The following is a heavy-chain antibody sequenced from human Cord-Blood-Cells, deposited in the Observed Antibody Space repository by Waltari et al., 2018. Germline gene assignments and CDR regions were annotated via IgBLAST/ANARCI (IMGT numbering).Heavy chain of an antibody. CDR1: GFTFSSYA. J-gene: IGHJ6*03. D-gene: IGHD3-9*01. CDR2: IRGSGGST. V-gene: IGHV3-23*01. Sequence: EVQLLESGGGLVQPGGSLRLSCAASGFTFSSYAMSWVRQAPGKGHEWVSAIRGSGGSTYYADSVKGRFTISRDNSKNTLYLQMNSLRAEDTAVYYCAKDGPTPDLYYDILTGILGDYYYMDVWGKGTTVTVSS. CDR3: AKDGPTPDLYYDILTGILGDYYYMDV.